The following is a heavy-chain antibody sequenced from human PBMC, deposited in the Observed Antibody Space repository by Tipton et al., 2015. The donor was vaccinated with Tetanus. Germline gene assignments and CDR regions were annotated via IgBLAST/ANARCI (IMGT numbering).Heavy chain of an antibody. V-gene: IGHV4-34*01. J-gene: IGHJ6*02. D-gene: IGHD3-3*01. Sequence: TLSLTCTVSGGSISSNYWSWIRQPPGKGLEWIGEITDSGSTSYNPALKSRVTISVDTSKNQFSLKLSSVTAADTAVYYCARDRSITIFGVVPINYYYGMDVWGQGTTVTVSS. CDR2: ITDSGST. CDR1: GGSISSNY. CDR3: ARDRSITIFGVVPINYYYGMDV.